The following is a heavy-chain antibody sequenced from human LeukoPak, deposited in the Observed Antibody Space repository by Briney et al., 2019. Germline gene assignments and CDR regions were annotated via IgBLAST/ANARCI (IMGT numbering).Heavy chain of an antibody. J-gene: IGHJ4*02. CDR2: IIPIFGTA. CDR1: GGTFSSYA. CDR3: ASLFCSGGSCYGLGLDY. Sequence: AASVKVSCKASGGTFSSYAISWVRQAPGQGLEWMGRIIPIFGTANYAQKFQGRVTITTDESTSTAYMELSSLRSEDTAVYYCASLFCSGGSCYGLGLDYWGQGTLVTVSS. D-gene: IGHD2-15*01. V-gene: IGHV1-69*05.